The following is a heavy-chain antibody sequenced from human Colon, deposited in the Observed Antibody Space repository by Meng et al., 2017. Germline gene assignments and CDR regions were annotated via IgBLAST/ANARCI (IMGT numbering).Heavy chain of an antibody. CDR3: ASSSGWWRLDS. Sequence: QVHLQESGPGLVKPSGTLSLTCAVSGASISSATFWTWVRQTPGKGLEWIGESYYGGSTSYNPSLSSRATISLDKSKNQFSLQLDSVTAADTATSYCASSSGWWRLDSWGQGTLVTVSS. CDR1: GASISSATF. D-gene: IGHD6-19*01. CDR2: SYYGGST. J-gene: IGHJ4*02. V-gene: IGHV4-4*02.